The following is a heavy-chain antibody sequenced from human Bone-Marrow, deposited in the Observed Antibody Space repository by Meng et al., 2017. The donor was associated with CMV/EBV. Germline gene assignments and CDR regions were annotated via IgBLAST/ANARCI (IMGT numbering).Heavy chain of an antibody. Sequence: GSLRLSCSVSGGSISSYYWSWVRQSPGKGLEWIGYIYYTGTSNYNPSLKSRVTISVDTSKNQFSLKLTSVTPADTAVYYCARDQGGTVNWLDPWGQGTLVTVSS. V-gene: IGHV4-59*01. CDR3: ARDQGGTVNWLDP. CDR1: GGSISSYY. D-gene: IGHD3-16*01. CDR2: IYYTGTS. J-gene: IGHJ5*02.